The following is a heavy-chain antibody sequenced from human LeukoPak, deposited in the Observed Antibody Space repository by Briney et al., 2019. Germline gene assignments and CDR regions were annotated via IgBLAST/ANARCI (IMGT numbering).Heavy chain of an antibody. D-gene: IGHD3-10*01. CDR1: GCTFSSYA. CDR3: ASTYGSGSYGDYYYYGMDV. CDR2: IIPIFGTA. J-gene: IGHJ6*04. V-gene: IGHV1-69*13. Sequence: SVKVSCKASGCTFSSYAISWVRQAPGQGREWMGGIIPIFGTANYAQKFQGRVTITADESTSTAYMELSSLRSEDTAVYYCASTYGSGSYGDYYYYGMDVWGKGTTVTVSS.